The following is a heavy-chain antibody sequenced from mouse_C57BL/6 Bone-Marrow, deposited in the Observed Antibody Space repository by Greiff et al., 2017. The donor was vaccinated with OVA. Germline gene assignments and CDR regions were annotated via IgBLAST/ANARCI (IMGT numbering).Heavy chain of an antibody. CDR2: ISDGGSYT. V-gene: IGHV5-4*01. Sequence: EVKLVESGGGLVKPGGSLKLSCAASGFTFSSYAMSWVRQTPEKRLEWVATISDGGSYTYYPDNVKGRFTISSDNAKNNLYLQMSHLKSEDTAMYYCAREGLRRIHYAMDYWGQGTSVTVSS. J-gene: IGHJ4*01. CDR3: AREGLRRIHYAMDY. CDR1: GFTFSSYA. D-gene: IGHD2-4*01.